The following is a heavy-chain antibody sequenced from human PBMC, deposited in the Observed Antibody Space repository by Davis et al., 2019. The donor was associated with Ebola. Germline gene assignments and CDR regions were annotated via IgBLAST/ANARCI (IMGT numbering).Heavy chain of an antibody. CDR2: TYYNSKWYN. CDR1: GDSLSVNSGG. J-gene: IGHJ5*02. Sequence: HSQTLSLTCAISGDSLSVNSGGWNWIRQSPSRGLEWLGRTYYNSKWYNDYAESVKSRITINPATSKNQFSLQLNSVTPEDTAVYYCARGWLRGWFDPWGQGTLVTVSS. V-gene: IGHV6-1*01. D-gene: IGHD5-12*01. CDR3: ARGWLRGWFDP.